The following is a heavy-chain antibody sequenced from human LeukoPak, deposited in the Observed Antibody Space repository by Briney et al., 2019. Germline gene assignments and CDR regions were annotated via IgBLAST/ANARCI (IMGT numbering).Heavy chain of an antibody. CDR1: GGTFSSYT. CDR3: AVSGYSYGRFDY. J-gene: IGHJ4*02. V-gene: IGHV1-69*02. D-gene: IGHD5-18*01. Sequence: ASVKVSCKASGGTFSSYTISWVRQAPGQGLEWMGRIIPILGIANYAQKFQGRVTMTRDTSTSTVYMELSSLRSEDTAVYYCAVSGYSYGRFDYWGQGTLVTVSS. CDR2: IIPILGIA.